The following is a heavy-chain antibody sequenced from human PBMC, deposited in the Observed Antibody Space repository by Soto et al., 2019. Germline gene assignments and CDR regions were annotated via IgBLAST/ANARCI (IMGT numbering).Heavy chain of an antibody. V-gene: IGHV1-46*01. J-gene: IGHJ5*02. Sequence: RASVKVSCKAPRDTFTSYYINWVRQAPGQGLELMGVINPHGGSTAYAQKFKGRVTLTRDTSASTVYMEVSSLTSEDTAMYYCARSSGGNFGIIIEGTNWFAPWGQGTLVTVYS. CDR2: INPHGGST. CDR3: ARSSGGNFGIIIEGTNWFAP. CDR1: RDTFTSYY. D-gene: IGHD1-26*01.